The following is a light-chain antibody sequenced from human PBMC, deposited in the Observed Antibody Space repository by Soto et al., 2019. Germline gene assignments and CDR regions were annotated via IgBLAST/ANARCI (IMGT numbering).Light chain of an antibody. Sequence: QSVLTQPPSVSAAPGQKVTISCSGSSSNIGNNYVSWYQQLPGTAPKLLIYDNDKRPSGIPDQFSGSKSGTSATLGITGLQTGDEADYYCGTWDTGLSAVVFGGGTKHTVL. CDR2: DND. J-gene: IGLJ2*01. V-gene: IGLV1-51*01. CDR1: SSNIGNNY. CDR3: GTWDTGLSAVV.